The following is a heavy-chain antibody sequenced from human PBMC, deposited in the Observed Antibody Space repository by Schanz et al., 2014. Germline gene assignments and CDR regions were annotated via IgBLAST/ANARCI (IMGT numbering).Heavy chain of an antibody. V-gene: IGHV1-69*04. CDR1: GYTFTNFF. J-gene: IGHJ4*02. D-gene: IGHD3-22*01. CDR2: IIPILGIA. CDR3: ARDYYDSSGYYYCDY. Sequence: QVQLVQSGAEVKKPGASLKISCKASGYTFTNFFLHWVRQAPGQGLEWMGRIIPILGIATYAQKFQGRLTITADKSTSTAYMELSSLRSEDTAMYYCARDYYDSSGYYYCDYWGQGTLVTVSS.